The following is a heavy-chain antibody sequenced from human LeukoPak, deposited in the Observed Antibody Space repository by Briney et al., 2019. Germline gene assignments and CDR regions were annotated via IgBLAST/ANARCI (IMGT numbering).Heavy chain of an antibody. CDR3: AKVSGPALVARRYYFDS. J-gene: IGHJ4*02. CDR2: INSDVSST. V-gene: IGHV3-74*01. CDR1: GFTFSSYW. Sequence: AGGSLRLSCAASGFTFSSYWMHWVRQAPGKGLVWVSRINSDVSSTSYADSVKGRFTISGDNAKNTLYLQMNSLRGGDTAVYYCAKVSGPALVARRYYFDSWGQGTLVTVSS. D-gene: IGHD5-12*01.